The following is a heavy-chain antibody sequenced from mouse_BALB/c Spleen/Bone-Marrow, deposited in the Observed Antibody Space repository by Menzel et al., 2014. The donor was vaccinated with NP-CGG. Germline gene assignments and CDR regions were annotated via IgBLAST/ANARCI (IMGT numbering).Heavy chain of an antibody. J-gene: IGHJ2*01. V-gene: IGHV1S81*02. CDR2: INPSNGGT. CDR1: GYTFTSYW. Sequence: VKLMESGAELVRPGVSVKLSCKASGYTFTSYWMHWIKQRPEQGLERIGEINPSNGGTNYNEEFKSKATLTVDKSSSTAYMQLSSLTSEDSAVYYCARSGDGYYVDYFDYWGQGTTLTVSS. CDR3: ARSGDGYYVDYFDY. D-gene: IGHD2-3*01.